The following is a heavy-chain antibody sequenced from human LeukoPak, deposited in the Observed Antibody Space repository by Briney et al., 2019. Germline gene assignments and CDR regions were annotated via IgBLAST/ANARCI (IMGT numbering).Heavy chain of an antibody. CDR3: SLVLSAARAPFDY. D-gene: IGHD2-2*01. CDR1: GFTFGSYA. Sequence: GGSLRLSCAASGFTFGSYAMHWVRQAPGKGLEWVAVISYDGNNKDYADSVKGRFTISRDNSKNILYLQMNSLRAEDTAVYYCSLVLSAARAPFDYWGQGTLVTVSS. CDR2: ISYDGNNK. J-gene: IGHJ4*02. V-gene: IGHV3-30-3*01.